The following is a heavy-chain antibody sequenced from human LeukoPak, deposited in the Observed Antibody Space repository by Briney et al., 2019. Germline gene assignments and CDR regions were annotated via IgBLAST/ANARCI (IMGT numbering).Heavy chain of an antibody. CDR3: ARDRLSPDQAIMDV. J-gene: IGHJ6*03. V-gene: IGHV3-11*04. CDR2: ISNSGSTI. D-gene: IGHD2/OR15-2a*01. CDR1: GFTFSDYY. Sequence: PGGSLRLSCAASGFTFSDYYMSWIRQAPGKGLEWISYISNSGSTIYYADSVKGRFTISRDNAKNSLYLQMNSLRAEDTAVYYCARDRLSPDQAIMDVWGKGTTVTVSS.